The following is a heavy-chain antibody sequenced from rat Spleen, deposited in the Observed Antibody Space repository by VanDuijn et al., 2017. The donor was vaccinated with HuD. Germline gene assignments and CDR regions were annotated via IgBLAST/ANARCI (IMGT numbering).Heavy chain of an antibody. CDR3: ASGGRGGYVMDA. D-gene: IGHD1-11*01. CDR1: GYSITSSYR. CDR2: INSAGST. J-gene: IGHJ4*01. V-gene: IGHV3-3*01. Sequence: EVQLQESGPGLVKPSQSLSLTCSVTGYSITSSYRWNWIRKFPGNKLEWMGYINSAGSTNYNPSLKSRISITRDTSKNQFFLQVNSVTTEDTATYYCASGGRGGYVMDAWGQGASVTVSS.